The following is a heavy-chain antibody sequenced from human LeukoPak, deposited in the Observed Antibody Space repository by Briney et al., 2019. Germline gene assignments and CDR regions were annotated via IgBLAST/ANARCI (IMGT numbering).Heavy chain of an antibody. CDR1: GGSISGYY. Sequence: SETLSLTCTVSGGSISGYYWSWIRQPPGKGLEWIGCIYYGGGTNYNPSLKSRVTISVDTENQFSLKLSSVTAADTAVYYCARGMDTAMVKYYFDYWGQGTLVTVSS. V-gene: IGHV4-59*01. J-gene: IGHJ4*02. CDR2: IYYGGGT. D-gene: IGHD5-18*01. CDR3: ARGMDTAMVKYYFDY.